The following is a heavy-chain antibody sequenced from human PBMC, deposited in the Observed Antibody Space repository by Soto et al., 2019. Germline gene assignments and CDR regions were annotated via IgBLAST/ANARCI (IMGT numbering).Heavy chain of an antibody. CDR2: IYYSGST. CDR1: GGSISSYY. V-gene: IGHV4-59*01. CDR3: ARESAVISYFDY. J-gene: IGHJ4*02. D-gene: IGHD3-22*01. Sequence: PSETLSLTCTVSGGSISSYYWSWIRQPPGKGLEWIGYIYYSGSTNYNPSLKSRVTISVDTSKNQFSLKLSSVTAADTAVYYCARESAVISYFDYWGQGTLVTVS.